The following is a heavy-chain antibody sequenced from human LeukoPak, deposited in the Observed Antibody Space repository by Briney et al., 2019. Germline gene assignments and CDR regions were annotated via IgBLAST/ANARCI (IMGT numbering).Heavy chain of an antibody. J-gene: IGHJ4*02. CDR3: AREYWGYEY. V-gene: IGHV3-74*03. D-gene: IGHD5-12*01. CDR1: GFTFSSYW. Sequence: GGSLRLSCAASGFTFSSYWMHSVRHAPGKWLVWVSRVNSDGRCTMYADSVKGRFTISRENANNTLYMQMNSLRAQDPAMYVCAREYWGYEYWGQGTLVTVSS. CDR2: VNSDGRCT.